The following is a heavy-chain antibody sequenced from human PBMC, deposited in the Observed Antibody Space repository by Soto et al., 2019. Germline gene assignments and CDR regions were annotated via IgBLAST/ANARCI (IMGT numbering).Heavy chain of an antibody. CDR2: VSAYIGAT. V-gene: IGHV1-18*04. D-gene: IGHD3-22*01. J-gene: IGHJ3*02. Sequence: QVQLVQSGGEMKKPGASVMVSCKASGYSFPTYGISWVRQAPGQGLQWMGWVSAYIGATNYAQKLQGRVTMTTDTSKSTAYMELRNLRSDDTAVSYCARGSSGYYPDAFDIWGQGTIITVSS. CDR1: GYSFPTYG. CDR3: ARGSSGYYPDAFDI.